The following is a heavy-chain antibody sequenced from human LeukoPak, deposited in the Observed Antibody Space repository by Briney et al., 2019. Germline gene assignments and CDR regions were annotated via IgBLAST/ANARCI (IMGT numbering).Heavy chain of an antibody. CDR3: ARDPSSVTLYFFDY. J-gene: IGHJ4*02. D-gene: IGHD4-23*01. CDR1: GYTFRVNY. CDR2: IDANNGDT. Sequence: ASVNVSCKASGYTFRVNYIHWLRQAPGQGLEWMGWIDANNGDTKSAQKFQGRVTMSRDTSISTAYMDLSSLSPDDAAVYYCARDPSSVTLYFFDYWGQGTLVTVSS. V-gene: IGHV1-2*02.